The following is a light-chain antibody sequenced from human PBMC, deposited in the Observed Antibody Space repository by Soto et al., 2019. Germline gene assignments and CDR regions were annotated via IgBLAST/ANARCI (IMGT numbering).Light chain of an antibody. J-gene: IGKJ3*01. V-gene: IGKV3-11*01. CDR2: DAS. CDR1: QSVSSY. CDR3: QQGSNWPPFT. Sequence: EIVLTQSPATLSLSPGERATLSCRASQSVSSYLAWYQWKPGQAPRLLIYDASNRATGIPARFSGSGSGTDFTLTISSLEPEDFAVYNCQQGSNWPPFTFGPGTKVDIK.